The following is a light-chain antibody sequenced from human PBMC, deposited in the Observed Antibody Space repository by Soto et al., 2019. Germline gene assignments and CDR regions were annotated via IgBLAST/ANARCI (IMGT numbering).Light chain of an antibody. CDR1: QGVNSR. V-gene: IGKV3-20*01. J-gene: IGKJ5*01. CDR3: QHYGRSPIT. Sequence: EIVLTQSPGTLSVSAGERATLSCRASQGVNSRLAWYQHKPGQAPRLLISGASSRATGIPDRFSGSESATDCTITISRLEPEDCALYYCQHYGRSPITFGQGTRLEIK. CDR2: GAS.